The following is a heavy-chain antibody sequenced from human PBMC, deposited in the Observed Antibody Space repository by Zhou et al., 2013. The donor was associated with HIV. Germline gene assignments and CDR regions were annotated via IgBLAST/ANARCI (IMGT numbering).Heavy chain of an antibody. CDR1: GGSISSDY. Sequence: QVQLQESGPGLVKPSETLSLTCTVSGGSISSDYWSWIRQPPGKGLEWIGYIDFSGSTNQNPSLKSRLTISIDTSQNQFSLQLLSVTAADTAVYYCARDWSSGWYRDAFHIWGQGTMVTVSS. V-gene: IGHV4-59*01. J-gene: IGHJ3*02. CDR3: ARDWSSGWYRDAFHI. CDR2: IDFSGST. D-gene: IGHD6-19*01.